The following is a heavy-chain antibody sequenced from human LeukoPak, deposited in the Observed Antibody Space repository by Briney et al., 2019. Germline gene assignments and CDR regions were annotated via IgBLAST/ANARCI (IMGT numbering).Heavy chain of an antibody. CDR1: GGSFSGYY. J-gene: IGHJ6*02. Sequence: PSETLSLTCAVYGGSFSGYYWSWIRQPPGKGLEWIGEINHSGSTNYNPSLKSRVTISVDTSKNQFSLKLSSVTAADTAVYYCARESGSCGSGSYSCYYYGMDVWGQGTTVTVSS. D-gene: IGHD3-10*01. CDR2: INHSGST. CDR3: ARESGSCGSGSYSCYYYGMDV. V-gene: IGHV4-34*01.